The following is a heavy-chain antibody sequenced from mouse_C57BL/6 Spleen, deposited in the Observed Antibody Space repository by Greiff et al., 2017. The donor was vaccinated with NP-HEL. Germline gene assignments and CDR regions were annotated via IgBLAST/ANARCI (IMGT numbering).Heavy chain of an antibody. J-gene: IGHJ3*01. V-gene: IGHV1-66*01. Sequence: QVQLQQSGPELVKPGASVKISCKASGYSFTSYYIHWVKQRPGQGLEWIGWIYPGSGNTKYNEKFKGKATLTADTASSTAYMQLSSLTSEDSAVYYCARESGSSLQAWFAYWGQGTLVTVSA. CDR3: ARESGSSLQAWFAY. CDR1: GYSFTSYY. D-gene: IGHD1-1*01. CDR2: IYPGSGNT.